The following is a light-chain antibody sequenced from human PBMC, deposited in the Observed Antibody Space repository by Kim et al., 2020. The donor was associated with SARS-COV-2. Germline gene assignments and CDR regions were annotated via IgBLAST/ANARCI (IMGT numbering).Light chain of an antibody. CDR1: QNIIYSSNNKNY. CDR2: WAS. J-gene: IGKJ2*01. Sequence: DIVMTQSPDSLAVSLGERATINCKSSQNIIYSSNNKNYLVWYQQKPGQPPKLLIYWASTRESGVPDRFSGSGSGTDFTLTISSVQAEDVAVYYCQQYYTTPYTFGQGTSWRS. V-gene: IGKV4-1*01. CDR3: QQYYTTPYT.